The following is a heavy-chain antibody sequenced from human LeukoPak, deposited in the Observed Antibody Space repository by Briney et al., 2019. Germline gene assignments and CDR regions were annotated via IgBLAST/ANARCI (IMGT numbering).Heavy chain of an antibody. D-gene: IGHD3-16*01. CDR1: GGSISSSNW. CDR3: ARGGWSLDL. Sequence: PSETLSLTCAVSGGSISSSNWWSWVRQPPGKGLEWIGEIYHSGSTNYNPSLRSRVTISVDTSNDHFSLKLSSVTAADTAVYYCARGGWSLDLWGRGTLVTVSS. J-gene: IGHJ2*01. CDR2: IYHSGST. V-gene: IGHV4-4*02.